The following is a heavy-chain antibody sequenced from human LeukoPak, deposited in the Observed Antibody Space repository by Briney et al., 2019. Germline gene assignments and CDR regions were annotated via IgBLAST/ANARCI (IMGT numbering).Heavy chain of an antibody. V-gene: IGHV3-21*01. J-gene: IGHJ3*02. D-gene: IGHD3-22*01. CDR3: ARDQTMIVVENAFDI. CDR2: ISSSSSYI. Sequence: GGSLRLSCAASGFTFSSYSMNWVRQAPGKGLEWVSSISSSSSYIYYADSVKGRFTTSRDNAKNSLYLQMNSLRAEDTAVYYCARDQTMIVVENAFDIWGQGTMVTVSS. CDR1: GFTFSSYS.